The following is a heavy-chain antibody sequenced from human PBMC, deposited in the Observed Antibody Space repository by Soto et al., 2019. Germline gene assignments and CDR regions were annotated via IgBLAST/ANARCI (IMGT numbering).Heavy chain of an antibody. D-gene: IGHD6-13*01. J-gene: IGHJ6*02. Sequence: QVQLQQRGAGLLKPSETLSLTCAVYGGSFSGYYWSWIRQPPGKGLEWIGEINHSGGTNYNPSLKGRVTISVDTSKNQFSLKLSSVTAADTSVYYCARGRRIAAAGSYYYYGMDVWGQGTTVTVSS. CDR2: INHSGGT. CDR1: GGSFSGYY. V-gene: IGHV4-34*01. CDR3: ARGRRIAAAGSYYYYGMDV.